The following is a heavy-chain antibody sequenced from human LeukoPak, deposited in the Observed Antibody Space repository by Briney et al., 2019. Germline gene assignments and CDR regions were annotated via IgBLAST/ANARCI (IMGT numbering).Heavy chain of an antibody. J-gene: IGHJ4*02. CDR3: AKAYIVVVVAGNYFDY. D-gene: IGHD2-15*01. CDR1: GFTFSSYA. CDR2: ISGSRGTT. V-gene: IGHV3-23*01. Sequence: GGSLRLSCAASGFTFSSYAMSWVRQAPGKGLEWVSAISGSRGTTYYADSVKGRFTISRDNSKNTLYLQMNSLRAEDTAVYYCAKAYIVVVVAGNYFDYWGQGTLVTVSS.